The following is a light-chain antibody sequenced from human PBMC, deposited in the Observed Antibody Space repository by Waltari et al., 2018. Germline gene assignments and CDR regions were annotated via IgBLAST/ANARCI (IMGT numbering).Light chain of an antibody. J-gene: IGKJ5*01. CDR3: QQYNNWPF. V-gene: IGKV3-15*01. CDR2: GAS. CDR1: QSVSSN. Sequence: EIVMTQSPATLSVSPGERATLSCRASQSVSSNLAWYQQKPGQAPRLLIYGASTRATGIPARFSGSGSGTEITLTISSLQSEDFAVYYCQQYNNWPFFGQGTRLEIK.